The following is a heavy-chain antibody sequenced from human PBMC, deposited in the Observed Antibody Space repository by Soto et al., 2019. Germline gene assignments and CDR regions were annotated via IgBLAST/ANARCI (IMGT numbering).Heavy chain of an antibody. V-gene: IGHV3-30*18. CDR2: ISYDGTNK. CDR1: GFTFSSYG. J-gene: IGHJ4*02. D-gene: IGHD4-17*01. Sequence: QVQLVESGGGVVQPGRSLRLSCAASGFTFSSYGMHWVRQAPGKGLEWVALISYDGTNKDTADSVKGRFTISRDNSKKTLYLQMNSLRVEDTAVYYCAKDLGPYGDYVVGDYWGQGTLVTVSS. CDR3: AKDLGPYGDYVVGDY.